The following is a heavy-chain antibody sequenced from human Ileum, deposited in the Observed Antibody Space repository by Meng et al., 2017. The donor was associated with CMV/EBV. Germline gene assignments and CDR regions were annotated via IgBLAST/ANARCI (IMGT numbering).Heavy chain of an antibody. J-gene: IGHJ4*02. D-gene: IGHD3-3*01. V-gene: IGHV4-4*02. CDR2: IDHSGNI. CDR1: GASITNRNW. CDR3: ARDGWDSWSGYLKY. Sequence: QVQLQESGPGLVKPSGTLSLTCAVSGASITNRNWWAWVRQSPGKGLEWIGEIDHSGNIHDNPSLKSRVTISLDTSKNQFSLKLNSVTAADTAVYYCARDGWDSWSGYLKYWGQGTLVTVSS.